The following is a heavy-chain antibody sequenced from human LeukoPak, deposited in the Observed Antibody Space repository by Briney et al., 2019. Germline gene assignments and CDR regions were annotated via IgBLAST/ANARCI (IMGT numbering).Heavy chain of an antibody. CDR1: GFTFGDYA. D-gene: IGHD1-26*01. Sequence: GGSLRLSCTASGFTFGDYAMSWFRQAPGKGLEWVGFIRSKAYGGTTEYAASVKGRFTISRDDSKSIAYLQMNSLKTEDTAVYYCTRSGSYARNAFDIWGQGTMVTVSS. CDR3: TRSGSYARNAFDI. V-gene: IGHV3-49*03. CDR2: IRSKAYGGTT. J-gene: IGHJ3*02.